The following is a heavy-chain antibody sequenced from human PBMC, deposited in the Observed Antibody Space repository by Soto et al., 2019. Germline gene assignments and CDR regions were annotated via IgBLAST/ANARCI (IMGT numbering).Heavy chain of an antibody. CDR1: GGTFSSYA. CDR2: IIPIFGTA. CDR3: ARYWGDYGDSGWFDP. J-gene: IGHJ5*02. D-gene: IGHD4-17*01. V-gene: IGHV1-69*12. Sequence: QVQLVQSGAEVKRPGSSVKVSCKASGGTFSSYAISWVRQAPGQGLEWMGGIIPIFGTANYAQKFQGRVTIXXDXSXXTAYMELSSLRSEDTAVYYCARYWGDYGDSGWFDPWGQGTLVTVSS.